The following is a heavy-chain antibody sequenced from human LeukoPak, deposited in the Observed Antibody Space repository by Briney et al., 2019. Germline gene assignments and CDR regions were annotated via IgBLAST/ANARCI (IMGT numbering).Heavy chain of an antibody. CDR2: ISGSGGST. D-gene: IGHD6-19*01. J-gene: IGHJ4*02. CDR1: GFTFSSYP. V-gene: IGHV3-23*01. Sequence: PGGSLRLSCAASGFTFSSYPMSWAPQAPGRGLEWVSAISGSGGSTYYADSVKGRFTISRDNSKNTLYLQMNSLRAEDTAVYYCANELISGWYYSYFDYWGQGTLVTVSS. CDR3: ANELISGWYYSYFDY.